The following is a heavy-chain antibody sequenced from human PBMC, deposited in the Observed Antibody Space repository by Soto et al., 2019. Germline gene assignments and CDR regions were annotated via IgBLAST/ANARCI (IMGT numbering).Heavy chain of an antibody. J-gene: IGHJ4*02. CDR3: ASSSGIAVADPSGYFDY. V-gene: IGHV6-1*01. Sequence: SQTLSLTCAISGDSVSSNSAAWNWIRQSPSRGLEWLGRTYYRSKWYNDYAVSVKSLKTINPDTSKNQFSLQLNSVTPEDTAVYYCASSSGIAVADPSGYFDYWGQGTLVTVSS. CDR1: GDSVSSNSAA. CDR2: TYYRSKWYN. D-gene: IGHD6-19*01.